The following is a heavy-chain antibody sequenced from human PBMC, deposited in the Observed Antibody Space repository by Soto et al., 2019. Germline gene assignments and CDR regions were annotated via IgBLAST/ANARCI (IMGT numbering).Heavy chain of an antibody. V-gene: IGHV4-31*03. CDR3: ARLWYSSSWYLYYFDY. CDR2: IYYSGST. CDR1: GGSISSGGYY. D-gene: IGHD6-13*01. J-gene: IGHJ4*02. Sequence: PSETLSLTCTVSGGSISSGGYYWSWIRQHPGKGLEWIGYIYYSGSTYYNPSLKSRVTISVDTSKNQFSLKLSSVTAADTAVYYCARLWYSSSWYLYYFDYWGQGTLVTVSS.